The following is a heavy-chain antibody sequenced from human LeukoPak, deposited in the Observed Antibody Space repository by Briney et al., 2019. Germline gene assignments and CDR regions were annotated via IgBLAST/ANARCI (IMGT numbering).Heavy chain of an antibody. D-gene: IGHD3-10*01. J-gene: IGHJ5*02. CDR2: MNPNNGNT. CDR1: GYTFTSYG. CDR3: VRDGEGVAISVNYWFDP. Sequence: ASVKVSCKASGYTFTSYGISWVRQASGQGLEWMGWMNPNNGNTGYAQKFQGRVTMTRDTSISTAYMELRGLRSEDTAVYYCVRDGEGVAISVNYWFDPWGQGTLVTVSS. V-gene: IGHV1-8*02.